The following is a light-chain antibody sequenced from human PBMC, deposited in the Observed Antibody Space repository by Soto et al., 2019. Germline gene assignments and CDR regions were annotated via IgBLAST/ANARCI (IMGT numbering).Light chain of an antibody. CDR1: QSLVYSDGNTY. CDR3: MQGTHWRPN. Sequence: DVVMTQSPLSLPVTLGQPASISCRSNQSLVYSDGNTYLNWFQQRPGQSPRRLIYKVSNRDSVVPDKFSGSGSGTDFTLKISRAEAEDVGVYYCMQGTHWRPNFGPGTKVDVK. CDR2: KVS. J-gene: IGKJ3*01. V-gene: IGKV2-30*01.